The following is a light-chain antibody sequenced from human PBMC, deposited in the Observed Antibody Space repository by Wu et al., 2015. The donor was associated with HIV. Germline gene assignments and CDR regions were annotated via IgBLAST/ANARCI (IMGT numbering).Light chain of an antibody. J-gene: IGKJ4*01. Sequence: DIQLTQSPSFLSANIGDRVTIACRASQGITNSLAWFQQKPGKAPKLLLYGASTLQSGVPSRFSGSGSGTEFTLTISSLQPEDCATYYCQQVDSYPASLFGGGTKVEMK. V-gene: IGKV1-9*01. CDR2: GAS. CDR3: QQVDSYPASL. CDR1: QGITNS.